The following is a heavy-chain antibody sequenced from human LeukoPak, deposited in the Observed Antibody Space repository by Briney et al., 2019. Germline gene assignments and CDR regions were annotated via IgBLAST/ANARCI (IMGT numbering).Heavy chain of an antibody. V-gene: IGHV3-7*01. CDR2: IKEDGTET. CDR3: ARDKLKGATTGTSFHF. D-gene: IGHD1-26*01. CDR1: GFTFSDYW. J-gene: IGHJ3*01. Sequence: GGSLRLSCAASGFTFSDYWMSRVRLAPGKGLEWVATIKEDGTETYSVDSVKGRFTISRDNAKNSLYLQMHSLRHEDTAVYYCARDKLKGATTGTSFHFWGQGTMVTVSS.